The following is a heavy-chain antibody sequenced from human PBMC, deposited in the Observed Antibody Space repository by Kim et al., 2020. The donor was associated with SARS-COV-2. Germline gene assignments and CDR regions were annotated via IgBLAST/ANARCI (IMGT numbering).Heavy chain of an antibody. V-gene: IGHV4-34*01. D-gene: IGHD6-13*01. Sequence: SETLSLTCAVYGGSFSGYYWSWIRQPPGKGLEWIGEINHSGSTNYNPSLKSRVTISVDTSKNQFSLKLSSVTAADTAVYYCARGRTYLYSSSWYPSRGYDYWGQGTLVTVSS. CDR1: GGSFSGYY. CDR3: ARGRTYLYSSSWYPSRGYDY. J-gene: IGHJ4*02. CDR2: INHSGST.